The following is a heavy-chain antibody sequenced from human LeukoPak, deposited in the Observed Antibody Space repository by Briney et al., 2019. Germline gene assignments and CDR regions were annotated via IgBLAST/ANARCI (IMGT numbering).Heavy chain of an antibody. CDR2: ISRNTITI. V-gene: IGHV3-48*02. J-gene: IGHJ4*02. D-gene: IGHD3-16*02. CDR1: GFTFSSYD. CDR3: ARMLSGDF. Sequence: PVGSLKLSCAASGFTFSSYDMNWVRQAPGKGLEWVSYISRNTITIYYAESVKGRFTISRDNAKNSLYLQLNSLRDEDTAVYYCARMLSGDFWGEGTLVTLSS.